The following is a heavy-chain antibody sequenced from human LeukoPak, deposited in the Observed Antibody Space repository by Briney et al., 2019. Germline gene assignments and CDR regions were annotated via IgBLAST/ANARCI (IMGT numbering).Heavy chain of an antibody. CDR3: ARVGIGPNNWFDP. CDR2: IIPIFGTA. J-gene: IGHJ5*02. Sequence: SVKVSCKASGGTFSSYAISWVRQAPGQGLEWMGGIIPIFGTANYAQKFQGRVTITADKSTSTAYMELSSLRSEDTAVYYCARVGIGPNNWFDPWGQGTLVTVSS. V-gene: IGHV1-69*06. D-gene: IGHD7-27*01. CDR1: GGTFSSYA.